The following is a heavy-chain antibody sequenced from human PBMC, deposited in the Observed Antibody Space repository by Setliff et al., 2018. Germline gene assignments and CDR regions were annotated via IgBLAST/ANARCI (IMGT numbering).Heavy chain of an antibody. CDR2: INPRSGGT. V-gene: IGHV1-2*02. J-gene: IGHJ2*01. CDR3: TRGGFSTSRRDYWYFDL. D-gene: IGHD5-12*01. Sequence: GASVKVSCKASGYAVTGYHIHWVRQAPGQGPEWMGWINPRSGGTNYAQNIQGRVSMTRDTSSSTAYMELSGLTSDDTAVYYCTRGGFSTSRRDYWYFDLWGRGTLVTVSS. CDR1: GYAVTGYH.